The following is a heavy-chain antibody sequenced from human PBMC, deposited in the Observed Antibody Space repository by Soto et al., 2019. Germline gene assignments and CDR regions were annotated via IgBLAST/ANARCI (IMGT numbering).Heavy chain of an antibody. Sequence: GSLRLSCAASGFTFSSYSMNWVRQAPGKGLEWVSSITSSSSYIYYADSVKGRFTISRDNAKNSLYLQMNSLRAEDTAVYYCAKTSGSYYAPYYYYGMDVWGQGTTVTVSS. V-gene: IGHV3-21*01. J-gene: IGHJ6*02. CDR3: AKTSGSYYAPYYYYGMDV. CDR2: ITSSSSYI. D-gene: IGHD1-26*01. CDR1: GFTFSSYS.